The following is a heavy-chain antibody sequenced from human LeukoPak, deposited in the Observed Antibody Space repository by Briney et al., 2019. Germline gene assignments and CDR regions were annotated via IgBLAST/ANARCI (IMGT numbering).Heavy chain of an antibody. CDR1: GLPFSDYY. D-gene: IGHD6-13*01. V-gene: IGHV3-11*03. J-gene: IGHJ4*02. CDR3: AAGTAADY. Sequence: PGGSLRLSCVVSGLPFSDYYMNWIRQAPGKGLEWISYISSSSSYTDYADSVKGRFTISRDNAQNALFLQMNSLRVEDTAVYYCAAGTAADYWGQGTLVTVSS. CDR2: ISSSSSYT.